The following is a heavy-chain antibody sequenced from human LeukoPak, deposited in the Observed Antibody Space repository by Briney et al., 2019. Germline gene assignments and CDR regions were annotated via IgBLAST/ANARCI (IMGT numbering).Heavy chain of an antibody. V-gene: IGHV4-59*08. J-gene: IGHJ6*03. CDR1: GGSISTYY. Sequence: SETLSLTCTVSGGSISTYYWSWIRQSPGKGLEWIGYIYYSGSTNYNPSLKSRVTISVDTSKNQFSLKLSSVTAADTAVYYCARVESGSYSYYYYYMDVWGKGTTVTVSS. CDR3: ARVESGSYSYYYYYMDV. D-gene: IGHD1-26*01. CDR2: IYYSGST.